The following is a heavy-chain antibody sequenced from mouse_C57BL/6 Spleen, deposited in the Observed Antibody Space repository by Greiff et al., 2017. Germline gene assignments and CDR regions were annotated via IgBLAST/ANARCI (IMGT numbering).Heavy chain of an antibody. V-gene: IGHV1-15*01. J-gene: IGHJ3*01. CDR2: IDPETGGT. CDR1: GYTFTDYE. D-gene: IGHD2-5*01. Sequence: VKLMESGAELVRPGASVTLSCKASGYTFTDYEMHWVKQTPVHGLEWIGAIDPETGGTAYNQKFKGKAILTADKSSSTAYMELRSLTSEDAAVYYCTRDSNVGTWFAYWGQGTLVTVSA. CDR3: TRDSNVGTWFAY.